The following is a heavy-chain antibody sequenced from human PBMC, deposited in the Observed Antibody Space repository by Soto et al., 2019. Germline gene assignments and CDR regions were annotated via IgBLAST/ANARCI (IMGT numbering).Heavy chain of an antibody. D-gene: IGHD4-17*01. Sequence: GGSLRLSCAASGFTFSSYAMHWVRQAPGKGLEWVAVISYDGSNKYYADSVKGRFTISRDNSKNTLYLQMNSLRAEDTAVYYCPTLYDYGAYYYYYGMDVWGQGTTVTVSS. CDR3: PTLYDYGAYYYYYGMDV. V-gene: IGHV3-30-3*01. CDR1: GFTFSSYA. J-gene: IGHJ6*02. CDR2: ISYDGSNK.